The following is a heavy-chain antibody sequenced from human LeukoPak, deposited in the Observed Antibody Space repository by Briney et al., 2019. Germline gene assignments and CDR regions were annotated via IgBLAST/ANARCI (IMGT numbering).Heavy chain of an antibody. J-gene: IGHJ5*02. CDR1: GFTFSSYA. CDR2: ISGSGTT. D-gene: IGHD2-15*01. Sequence: PGGSLRLSCAASGFTFSSYAMSWVRQAPGKGLEWVSGISGSGTTYFADSVKGRFTISRDNSKNTLYLQMNSLRAEDTAVYYCAKDDRTCSGGSCSINWFDPWGQGTLVTVSS. CDR3: AKDDRTCSGGSCSINWFDP. V-gene: IGHV3-23*01.